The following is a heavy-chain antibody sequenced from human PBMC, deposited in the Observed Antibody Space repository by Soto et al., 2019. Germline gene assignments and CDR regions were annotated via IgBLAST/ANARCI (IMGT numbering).Heavy chain of an antibody. Sequence: SETLSLTCTVSGGSISSYYWSWIRQPPGKGLEWIGYIYYSGSTYYNPSLKSRVTISVDTSKNQFSLKLSSVTAADTAVYYCARVGRAHYDSSGYVDAFDIWGQGTMVTVSS. D-gene: IGHD3-22*01. CDR3: ARVGRAHYDSSGYVDAFDI. V-gene: IGHV4-59*08. CDR2: IYYSGST. J-gene: IGHJ3*02. CDR1: GGSISSYY.